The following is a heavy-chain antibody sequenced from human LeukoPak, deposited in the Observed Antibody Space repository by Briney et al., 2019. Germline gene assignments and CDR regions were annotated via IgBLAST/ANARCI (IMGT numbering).Heavy chain of an antibody. CDR2: IKQDESEK. J-gene: IGHJ6*02. CDR1: GFTFSSYW. V-gene: IGHV3-7*03. D-gene: IGHD3-22*01. CDR3: ARALRTQYYYDSSGSPLAYYYGMDV. Sequence: GGSLRLSCAASGFTFSSYWMSWVRQAPGKGLEWVANIKQDESEKYYVDSVKGRFTISRDNAKNSLYLQMNSLRAEDTAVYYCARALRTQYYYDSSGSPLAYYYGMDVWGQGTTVTVSS.